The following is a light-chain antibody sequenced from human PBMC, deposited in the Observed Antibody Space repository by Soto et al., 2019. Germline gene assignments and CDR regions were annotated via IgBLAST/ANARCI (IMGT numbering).Light chain of an antibody. CDR2: QDN. CDR1: KLGDKY. Sequence: SYELTQPPSVSVSPGQTASITCSGDKLGDKYACWYQQKPGQSPVLVIYQDNKRPSGIPERFSGSNSGNTATLTISGTQAMDEADYYGQAWDSTTAVFGTGTKLTVL. CDR3: QAWDSTTAV. V-gene: IGLV3-1*01. J-gene: IGLJ1*01.